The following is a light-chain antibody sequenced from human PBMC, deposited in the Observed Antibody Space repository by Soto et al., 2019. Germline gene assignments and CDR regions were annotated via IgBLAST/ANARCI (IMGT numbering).Light chain of an antibody. V-gene: IGKV3-20*01. CDR1: QSITSSY. CDR2: GTI. J-gene: IGKJ1*01. CDR3: QQYGSPLWT. Sequence: EIVLTQSRGTLSLSPGERATLSCRASQSITSSYLAWYQQKPGQAPRLLISGTISRATGIPDRFSGSGSGTDFTLTISRLEPEDFAVYYCQQYGSPLWTFGQGTKVEIK.